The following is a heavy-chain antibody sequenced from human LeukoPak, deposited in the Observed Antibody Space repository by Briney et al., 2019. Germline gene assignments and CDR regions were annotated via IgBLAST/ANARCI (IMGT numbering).Heavy chain of an antibody. CDR1: GLSISSGFY. V-gene: IGHV4-38-2*01. CDR3: ARIRAGAITNAFEI. D-gene: IGHD1-26*01. CDR2: INHSENT. J-gene: IGHJ3*02. Sequence: PSETLSPTCVVSGLSISSGFYWGWIRQPPGKGLEWIVTINHSENTYYNPSLKSRVPVSADTSKNHFSLRLSSVAAADTAVYYCARIRAGAITNAFEIWGQGTVVTVSS.